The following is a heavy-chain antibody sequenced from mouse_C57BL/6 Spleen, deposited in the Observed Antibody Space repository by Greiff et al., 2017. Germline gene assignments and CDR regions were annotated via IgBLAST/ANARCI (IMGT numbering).Heavy chain of an antibody. Sequence: EVQLQQSGAELVRPGASVKLSCTASGFNIKDDYMHWVKQRPEQGLEWIGWIDPENGDTEYAPKFKGKATITADKSSNTAYLQLSSLTSEDTAVXYCTTYYGALDYWGQGTSVTVSS. D-gene: IGHD1-1*01. CDR1: GFNIKDDY. CDR3: TTYYGALDY. V-gene: IGHV14-4*01. J-gene: IGHJ4*01. CDR2: IDPENGDT.